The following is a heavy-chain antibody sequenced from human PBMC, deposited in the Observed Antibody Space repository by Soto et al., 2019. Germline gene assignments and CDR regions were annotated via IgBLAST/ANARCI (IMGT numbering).Heavy chain of an antibody. V-gene: IGHV3-30*18. CDR3: VKVLWSRYSPFDY. CDR1: GFTLRSNG. D-gene: IGHD3-3*01. CDR2: TSYDGTNE. Sequence: QVQLVESGGGVVQPGRSLRLSCAASGFTLRSNGMHWVRQAPGKELEWVAITSYDGTNEYYADSVKGRFTISRDNSKNTVYLQMNSLRVEDTAVYYCVKVLWSRYSPFDYWCQGTLVTVSS. J-gene: IGHJ4*02.